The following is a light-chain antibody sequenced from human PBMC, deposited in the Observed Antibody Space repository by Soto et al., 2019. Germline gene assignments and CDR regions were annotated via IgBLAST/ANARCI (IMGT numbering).Light chain of an antibody. J-gene: IGKJ1*01. CDR3: QQSVGSSGWP. V-gene: IGKV3-20*01. CDR1: QSVSSSY. CDR2: GAS. Sequence: EIVLTQSPGTLSLSPGERATLSCRASQSVSSSYLAWYQQKPGQAPRLLIYGASSRATGIPDRFSGSGSRTELTLTISRLEPEGFAVYYWQQSVGSSGWPVGQGTKVEIK.